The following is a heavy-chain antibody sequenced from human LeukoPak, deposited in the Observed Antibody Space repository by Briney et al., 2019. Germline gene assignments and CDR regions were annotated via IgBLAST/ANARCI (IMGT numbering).Heavy chain of an antibody. V-gene: IGHV4-59*12. J-gene: IGHJ5*02. CDR1: GGSISNYY. CDR2: IYYSGTI. D-gene: IGHD3-9*01. CDR3: ARDYDVLTAYPPTQLFDP. Sequence: SETLSLTCTVSGGSISNYYSIWIRQPPGKGLELIGYIYYSGTINYNPSLKSRVTISVDTSKNQFSLKLNSVTAADTAVYYCARDYDVLTAYPPTQLFDPWGQGTLVTVSS.